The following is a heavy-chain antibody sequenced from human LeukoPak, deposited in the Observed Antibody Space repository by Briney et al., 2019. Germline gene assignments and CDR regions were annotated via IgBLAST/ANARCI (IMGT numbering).Heavy chain of an antibody. Sequence: ASVKVSCKASGYTFTSYYMHWVRQAPGQGLEWMGIINPSGGSTSYAQKFQGRVTMTRDTSTSTVYMELSSLRSEDTAVYYCARDWGYDSSGYSPYFDYWGQGTLVTVSS. J-gene: IGHJ4*02. CDR3: ARDWGYDSSGYSPYFDY. V-gene: IGHV1-46*01. CDR2: INPSGGST. CDR1: GYTFTSYY. D-gene: IGHD3-22*01.